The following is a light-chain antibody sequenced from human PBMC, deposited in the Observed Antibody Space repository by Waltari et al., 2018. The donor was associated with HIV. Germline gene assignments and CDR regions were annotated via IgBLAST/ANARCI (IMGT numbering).Light chain of an antibody. V-gene: IGLV3-1*01. CDR1: KLGDKY. Sequence: SYELTQPPSVYVSPGQTASITCSGDKLGDKYACWYQQKPGHSPVLVIYQDSKRPSGIPERFSGSNSGNTATLTISGTQAMDEADYYCQAWDSSTGVFGTGTKVTVL. J-gene: IGLJ1*01. CDR3: QAWDSSTGV. CDR2: QDS.